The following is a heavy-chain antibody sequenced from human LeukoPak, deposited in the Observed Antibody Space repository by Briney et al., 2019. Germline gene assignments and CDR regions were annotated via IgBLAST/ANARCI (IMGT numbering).Heavy chain of an antibody. V-gene: IGHV1-46*01. CDR3: ARNYYGSGRTDYYYYYMDV. CDR2: INPSGGST. J-gene: IGHJ6*03. Sequence: ASVKVSCKASGYTFTSYYMHWVRQAPGQGLEWMGIINPSGGSTSYAQKFQGRVTMTRDMSTSTVYMELSSLRSEDTAVYYCARNYYGSGRTDYYYYYMDVWGKGTTVTVSS. D-gene: IGHD3-10*01. CDR1: GYTFTSYY.